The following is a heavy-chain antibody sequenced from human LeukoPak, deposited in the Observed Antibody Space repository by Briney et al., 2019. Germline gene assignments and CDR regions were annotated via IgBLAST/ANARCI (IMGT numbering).Heavy chain of an antibody. CDR1: GWSVSGYY. D-gene: IGHD3-3*01. CDR2: ISHRGRT. V-gene: IGHV4-34*01. Sequence: SETLSLTCAVYGWSVSGYYWSWIRQPPGKGREWIGEISHRGRTHYNPSLKGRVTMSVDTSKNQFALEVDSVTAADTAVYYCARIPLYFLEPFDYWGQGILVTVSS. J-gene: IGHJ4*02. CDR3: ARIPLYFLEPFDY.